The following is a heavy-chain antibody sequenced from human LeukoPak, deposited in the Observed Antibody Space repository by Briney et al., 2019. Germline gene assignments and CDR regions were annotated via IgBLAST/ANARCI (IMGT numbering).Heavy chain of an antibody. V-gene: IGHV5-51*01. CDR1: GYSFTTYW. Sequence: GESLKISCKGSGYSFTTYWIAWVRQMPGKGLEWTGIIYPGDSDTRYSPSFQGQVTISADKSISTAYLQWSSLKASDTAMYYCARLDDSSGYYSHFDYWGQGTLVTVS. CDR2: IYPGDSDT. CDR3: ARLDDSSGYYSHFDY. D-gene: IGHD3-22*01. J-gene: IGHJ4*02.